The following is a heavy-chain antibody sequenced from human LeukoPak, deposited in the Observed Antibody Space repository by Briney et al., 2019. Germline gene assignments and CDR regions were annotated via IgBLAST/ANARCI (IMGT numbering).Heavy chain of an antibody. J-gene: IGHJ4*02. Sequence: GGTLRLSCAASGFTFSAHGMNWVRQAPGKWLEWVSGISPSGDTPWYTDSVKGRFTISRDNSKNTVYLQMNSLRAEDTALYYCAKDSGSIHFMDWGQGILVTASS. V-gene: IGHV3-23*01. D-gene: IGHD3-10*01. CDR2: ISPSGDTP. CDR1: GFTFSAHG. CDR3: AKDSGSIHFMD.